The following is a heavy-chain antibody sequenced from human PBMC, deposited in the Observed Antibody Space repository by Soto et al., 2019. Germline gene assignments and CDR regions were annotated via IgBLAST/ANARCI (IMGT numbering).Heavy chain of an antibody. Sequence: PGGSLRLSCATSGFTVSSNYMRWVRQAPGKGMEWVSVIYSGGSTYYADSVKGRFTISRDNSKNTLYLQMNSLRAEDTAVYYCARAARSDYYGMDVWGQGTTVTVSS. CDR2: IYSGGST. J-gene: IGHJ6*02. D-gene: IGHD5-18*01. V-gene: IGHV3-53*01. CDR3: ARAARSDYYGMDV. CDR1: GFTVSSNY.